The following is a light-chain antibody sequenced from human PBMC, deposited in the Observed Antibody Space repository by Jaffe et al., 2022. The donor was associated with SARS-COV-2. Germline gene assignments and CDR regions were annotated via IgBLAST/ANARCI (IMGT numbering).Light chain of an antibody. Sequence: QSVLTQPPSVSAAPGQKVTISCSGSSSNIRKRYVSWYQQFPGAAPKLLIYEDNKRPSGIPDRFSGSKSGTSATLGITGLQTGDEADYYCGAWDTSLNGGVFGGGTRLTVL. J-gene: IGLJ3*02. CDR3: GAWDTSLNGGV. CDR1: SSNIRKRY. CDR2: EDN. V-gene: IGLV1-51*02.